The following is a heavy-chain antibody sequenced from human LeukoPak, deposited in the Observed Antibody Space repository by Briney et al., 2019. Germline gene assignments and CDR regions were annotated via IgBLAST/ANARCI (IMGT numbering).Heavy chain of an antibody. CDR3: ARDELELRGFDY. D-gene: IGHD1-7*01. CDR2: IWYDGSNK. V-gene: IGHV3-33*01. J-gene: IGHJ4*02. CDR1: GFTFSSYG. Sequence: GGSLRLSCEASGFTFSSYGMHWVRQAPGKGLEWVAVIWYDGSNKYYADSVKGRFTISRDNSKDTLYLQMNSLRAEDTAVYYCARDELELRGFDYWGQGTLVTVSS.